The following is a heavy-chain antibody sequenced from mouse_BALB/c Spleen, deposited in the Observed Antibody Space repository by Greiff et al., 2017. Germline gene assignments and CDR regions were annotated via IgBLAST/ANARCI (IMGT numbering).Heavy chain of an antibody. J-gene: IGHJ4*01. CDR3: AGNYYGSNAMDY. D-gene: IGHD1-1*01. V-gene: IGHV1-67*01. CDR1: GYTFTDYA. Sequence: QVQLQQSGPELVRPGVSVKISCTGSGYTFTDYAMHWVKQSHAKSLEWIGVISTYYGNTNYKQKFKDKATLTADKSSSTAYMQLSSLTSEDSAVYYCAGNYYGSNAMDYWGQGTSVTVSS. CDR2: ISTYYGNT.